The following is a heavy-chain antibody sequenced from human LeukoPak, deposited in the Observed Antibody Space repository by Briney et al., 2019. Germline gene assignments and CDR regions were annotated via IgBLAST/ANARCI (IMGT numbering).Heavy chain of an antibody. V-gene: IGHV4-4*02. CDR1: GGPISSSNW. CDR3: ASRTSYCSSTSCYRDY. J-gene: IGHJ4*02. CDR2: IYHSGST. Sequence: SETLSLTCAVSGGPISSSNWWSWVRQPPGKGLEWIGEIYHSGSTNYDPSLKSRVTISVDKSKNQFSLKLSSVTAADTAVYYCASRTSYCSSTSCYRDYWGQGTLVTVSS. D-gene: IGHD2-2*01.